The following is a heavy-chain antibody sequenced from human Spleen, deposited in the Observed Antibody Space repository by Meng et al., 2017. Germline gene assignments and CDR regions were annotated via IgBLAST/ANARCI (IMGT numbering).Heavy chain of an antibody. J-gene: IGHJ3*02. Sequence: GESLKTSCAASGFTFRSYNMKGGRQAPGKGLEWVSSISSSGNYIYYAASVKGRFTIFRDNAKNTMYLEMNSLRAEDTAVYYCAREILTWVQAQGAFDIWAKGQWSPSPQ. D-gene: IGHD5-18*01. CDR1: GFTFRSYN. CDR3: AREILTWVQAQGAFDI. CDR2: ISSSGNYI. V-gene: IGHV3-21*01.